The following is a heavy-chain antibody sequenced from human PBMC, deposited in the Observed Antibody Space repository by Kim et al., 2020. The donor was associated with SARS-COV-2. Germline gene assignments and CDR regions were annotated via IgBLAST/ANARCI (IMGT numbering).Heavy chain of an antibody. CDR3: AREVAAAASDY. Sequence: TNYNPSLKSRVTISGATSKNQFSLKLSSVTAADTAVYYCAREVAAAASDYWGQGTLVTVSS. J-gene: IGHJ4*02. D-gene: IGHD6-25*01. V-gene: IGHV4-34*01. CDR2: T.